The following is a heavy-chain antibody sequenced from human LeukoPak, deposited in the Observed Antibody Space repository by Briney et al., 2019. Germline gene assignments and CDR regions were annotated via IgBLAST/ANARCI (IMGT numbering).Heavy chain of an antibody. D-gene: IGHD1-26*01. CDR3: ARGRRSGWELDDWYFDL. CDR1: GGTFSSYA. V-gene: IGHV1-69*04. CDR2: IIPILGIA. Sequence: SVKVSCKASGGTFSSYAISWVRQAPGQGLEWMGRIIPILGIANYAQKFQGRVTITADKSTSTAYMELSSLRSEDTAVYYCARGRRSGWELDDWYFDLWGRGTLVTVSS. J-gene: IGHJ2*01.